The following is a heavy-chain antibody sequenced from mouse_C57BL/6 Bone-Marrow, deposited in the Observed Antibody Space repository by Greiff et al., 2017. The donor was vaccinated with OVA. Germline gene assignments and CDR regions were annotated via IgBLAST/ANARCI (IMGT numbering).Heavy chain of an antibody. CDR1: GYTFTSYW. J-gene: IGHJ2*01. D-gene: IGHD1-1*01. V-gene: IGHV1-61*01. CDR2: IYPSDSET. Sequence: VKLQQPGAELVRPGSSVKLSCKASGYTFTSYWMDWVKQRPGQGLEWIGNIYPSDSETHYNQKFKDKATLTVDKSSSTAYMQLSSLTSEDSAVYYCARRSTTVVVDYWGQGTTLTVSS. CDR3: ARRSTTVVVDY.